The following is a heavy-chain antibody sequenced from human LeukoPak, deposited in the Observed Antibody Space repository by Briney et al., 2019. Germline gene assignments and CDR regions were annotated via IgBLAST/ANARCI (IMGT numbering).Heavy chain of an antibody. J-gene: IGHJ4*02. CDR3: ARESGSYWTDY. Sequence: PSETLSLTCTVSGYSISSGYYWGWIRQPPGKGLEWIGSIYHSGSTYYNPSLKSRVTISVDTSKNQFSLKLSSVTAADTAVYYCARESGSYWTDYWGQGTLVTVSS. V-gene: IGHV4-38-2*02. CDR1: GYSISSGYY. CDR2: IYHSGST. D-gene: IGHD1-26*01.